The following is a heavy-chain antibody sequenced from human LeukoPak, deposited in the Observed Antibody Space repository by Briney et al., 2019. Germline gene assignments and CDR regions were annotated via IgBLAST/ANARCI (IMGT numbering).Heavy chain of an antibody. Sequence: SETLSLTCTVSGGSISSYYWSWIRQPAVKGLEWIGRIYTSGSTNYNPSLKSRVTMSVDTSKNQFSLKLSSVTAADTAVYYCARSKIVVTRVGAFDIWGQGTMVTVSS. D-gene: IGHD5-12*01. V-gene: IGHV4-4*07. CDR1: GGSISSYY. CDR2: IYTSGST. J-gene: IGHJ3*02. CDR3: ARSKIVVTRVGAFDI.